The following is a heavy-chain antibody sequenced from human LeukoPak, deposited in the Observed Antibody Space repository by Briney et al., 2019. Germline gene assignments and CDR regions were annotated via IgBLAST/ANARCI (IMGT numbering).Heavy chain of an antibody. D-gene: IGHD2-2*01. J-gene: IGHJ4*02. V-gene: IGHV4-38-2*02. CDR3: ATNYQLLTNFDY. CDR2: IYHSGST. CDR1: GYSISSGYY. Sequence: SETLSLTCTDSGYSISSGYYWGWIRQPPGKGLEWIGSIYHSGSTYYNPSLKSRVTISVDTSKNQFSLKLSSVTAADTAVYYCATNYQLLTNFDYWGQGTLVTVSS.